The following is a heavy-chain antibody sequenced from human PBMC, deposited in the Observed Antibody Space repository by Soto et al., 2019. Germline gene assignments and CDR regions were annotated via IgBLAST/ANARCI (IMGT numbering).Heavy chain of an antibody. CDR2: TSPIYGSG. Sequence: QVQLVQSGAEVKKPGSSVKVSCKASGGTFSSYPISWVRQAPGQGLEWMGGTSPIYGSGNYAQKFQGRLTITADKSTTTAYMGLSSLRSEDPAVYYCARRDSSGFYRYFDSWGQGTLVTVSS. D-gene: IGHD3-22*01. CDR3: ARRDSSGFYRYFDS. V-gene: IGHV1-69*06. J-gene: IGHJ4*02. CDR1: GGTFSSYP.